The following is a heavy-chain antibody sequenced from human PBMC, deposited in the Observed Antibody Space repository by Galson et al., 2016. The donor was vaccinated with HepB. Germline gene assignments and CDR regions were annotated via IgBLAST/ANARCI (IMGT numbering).Heavy chain of an antibody. J-gene: IGHJ3*02. CDR1: GFTFRDYA. V-gene: IGHV3-23*01. D-gene: IGHD3-10*01. CDR3: ARARVFYYAFNI. CDR2: ISGSGGNT. Sequence: SLRLSCAASGFTFRDYAMTWVRQAPGRGLEWVSLISGSGGNTYYADSVKSRFAISRDNSKDTLVLQMSSLIAEDTAMYYCARARVFYYAFNIWGQGTMVSVSA.